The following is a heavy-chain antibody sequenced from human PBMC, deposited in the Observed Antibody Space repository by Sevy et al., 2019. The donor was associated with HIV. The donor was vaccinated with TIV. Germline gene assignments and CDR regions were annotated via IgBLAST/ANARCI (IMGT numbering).Heavy chain of an antibody. V-gene: IGHV1-18*04. CDR3: ARGAGRNDAFDI. Sequence: ASVKVSCKASGYTFTSYGISWVRQAPGQGLEWMGWISAYNGNTNYAQKLQGRVTMTTDTSTRTAYMELRSLGTDDTAVYYCARGAGRNDAFDIWGQGTMVTVSS. D-gene: IGHD3-10*01. CDR2: ISAYNGNT. CDR1: GYTFTSYG. J-gene: IGHJ3*02.